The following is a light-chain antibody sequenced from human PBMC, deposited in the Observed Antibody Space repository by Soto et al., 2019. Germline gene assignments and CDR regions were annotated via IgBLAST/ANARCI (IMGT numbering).Light chain of an antibody. CDR3: QKYNSAPQT. Sequence: DIQLTQSPSTLSASVGDRVTITCLASQSLNNRLAWYQQKPGKAPKLLIYDASTLESGVSSRFSGTGSETECTLTITDLQPDDFATYYCQKYNSAPQTFGQGTKVDIK. V-gene: IGKV1-5*01. J-gene: IGKJ1*01. CDR1: QSLNNR. CDR2: DAS.